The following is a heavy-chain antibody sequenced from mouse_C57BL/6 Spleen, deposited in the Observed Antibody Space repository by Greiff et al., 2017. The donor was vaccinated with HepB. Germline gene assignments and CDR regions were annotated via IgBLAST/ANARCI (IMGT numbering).Heavy chain of an antibody. CDR2: IYPGSGST. V-gene: IGHV1-55*01. J-gene: IGHJ4*01. CDR1: GYTFTSYW. CDR3: APYDYDEGYAMDY. D-gene: IGHD2-4*01. Sequence: QVQLQQSGAELVKPGASVKMSCKASGYTFTSYWITWVKQRPGQGLEWIGDIYPGSGSTNYNEKFKSKATLTVDTSSSTAYMQLSSLTSEDSAVYYCAPYDYDEGYAMDYWGQGTSVTVSS.